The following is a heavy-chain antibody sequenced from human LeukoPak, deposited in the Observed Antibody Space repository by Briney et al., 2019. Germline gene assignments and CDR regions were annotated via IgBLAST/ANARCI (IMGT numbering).Heavy chain of an antibody. CDR3: ARRGLAAGKKYYFDY. V-gene: IGHV4-39*01. J-gene: IGHJ4*02. D-gene: IGHD6-13*01. CDR1: GGSISSSSYY. Sequence: KSSETLSLTCTVSGGSISSSSYYWGWIRQPPGKGLEWIGTIYYSGSTYYNPSLKSRLTISVDTSKNQFSLKLSSVTAADTAVYYCARRGLAAGKKYYFDYWGQGTLVTVSS. CDR2: IYYSGST.